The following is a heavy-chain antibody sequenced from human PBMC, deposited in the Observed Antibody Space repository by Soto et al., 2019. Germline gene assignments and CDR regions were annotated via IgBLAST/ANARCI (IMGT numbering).Heavy chain of an antibody. J-gene: IGHJ4*02. CDR2: INHSGST. Sequence: SETLSLTCAVYGGSFSGYYWSWIRQPPGKGLEWIGEINHSGSTNYNPSLKSRVTISVDTSKNQFSLKLSSVTAADTAVYYCARGLMGSGSYYNSDFDYWGQGPLVTVSS. V-gene: IGHV4-34*01. CDR3: ARGLMGSGSYYNSDFDY. D-gene: IGHD3-10*01. CDR1: GGSFSGYY.